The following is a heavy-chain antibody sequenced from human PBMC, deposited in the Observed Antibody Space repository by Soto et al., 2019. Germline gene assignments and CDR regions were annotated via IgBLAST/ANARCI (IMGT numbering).Heavy chain of an antibody. D-gene: IGHD2-15*01. CDR1: GYTFSNYG. J-gene: IGHJ6*02. CDR3: AREGLLPYSCYGLVD. CDR2: ISAYNGNT. Sequence: QVQLVQSGGEVKKPGASVKVSCRASGYTFSNYGITWVRQAPGQGLEWMGWISAYNGNTNYAQKLQGRVTMTTDTSTRTVYMQLRSLRSVDTAVYCCAREGLLPYSCYGLVDGGQGTRVTVSS. V-gene: IGHV1-18*01.